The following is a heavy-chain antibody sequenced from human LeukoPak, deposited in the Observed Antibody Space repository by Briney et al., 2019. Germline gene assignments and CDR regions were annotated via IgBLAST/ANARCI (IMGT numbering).Heavy chain of an antibody. Sequence: GGSLRLSCAASGFAFSSYAMSWIRQAPGKGLEWVSAISGRDTGTYYADSVKGRFTISRDNSKNTLYLQMNSLRAEDTAVYYCAKEGFDSWGQGTLVTVSS. V-gene: IGHV3-23*01. J-gene: IGHJ4*02. CDR3: AKEGFDS. CDR1: GFAFSSYA. CDR2: ISGRDTGT.